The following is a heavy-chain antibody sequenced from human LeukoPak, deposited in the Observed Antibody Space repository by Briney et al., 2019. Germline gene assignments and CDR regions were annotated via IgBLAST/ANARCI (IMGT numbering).Heavy chain of an antibody. CDR2: ISSGSSVI. CDR3: ARDLVGATAS. V-gene: IGHV3-21*01. CDR1: DFTFSNYI. D-gene: IGHD1-26*01. J-gene: IGHJ5*02. Sequence: GGSLRLSCAASDFTFSNYIMNWVRQAPGKGLEWVSSISSGSSVIYYADSVKGRFTISRDNAKNSLYLQMNSLRDEDTAVYYCARDLVGATASWGQGTLVTVSS.